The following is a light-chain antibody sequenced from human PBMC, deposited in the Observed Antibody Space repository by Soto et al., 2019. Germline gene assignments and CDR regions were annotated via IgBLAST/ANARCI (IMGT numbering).Light chain of an antibody. CDR2: AAS. V-gene: IGKV1-8*01. CDR1: QGISSY. Sequence: AIRMTQSTSSFSASTGDGVTITCRASQGISSYLAWYQQKPGKAPKLLIYAASTLQSGVPSRFSGSGSGTDFTLTISCLQSEDFATYYCQQYDSYPRTFGQGTKVEIK. CDR3: QQYDSYPRT. J-gene: IGKJ1*01.